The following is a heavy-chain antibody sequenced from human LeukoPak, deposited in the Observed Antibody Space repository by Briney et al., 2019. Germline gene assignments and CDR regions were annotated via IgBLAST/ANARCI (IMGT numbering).Heavy chain of an antibody. CDR1: GFTFSIYA. D-gene: IGHD2-2*03. CDR3: AKGNVDIGVVPCAKRGNDYYYGMDV. J-gene: IGHJ6*02. CDR2: ISGSSHST. Sequence: PGGSLRLSCGASGFTFSIYAMSWARQAPGRGLEWVSAISGSSHSTYSADSVKGRFLISRDNSKNTLYLQIRDLRAEATAVYYCAKGNVDIGVVPCAKRGNDYYYGMDVWGQGTTVTVSS. V-gene: IGHV3-23*01.